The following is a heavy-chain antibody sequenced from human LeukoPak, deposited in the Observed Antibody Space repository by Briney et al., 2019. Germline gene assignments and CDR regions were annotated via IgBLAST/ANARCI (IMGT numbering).Heavy chain of an antibody. CDR1: GYTFTRYG. CDR3: AREASDIVATIPYFDY. CDR2: ISAYNGNT. Sequence: ASVKVSCKASGYTFTRYGISWVRQGPGQGLEWMGWISAYNGNTNYAQKLQGRVTMTTDTSTSTAYMELRSLRSDDTAVYYCAREASDIVATIPYFDYWGQGTLVIVSS. V-gene: IGHV1-18*01. J-gene: IGHJ4*02. D-gene: IGHD5-12*01.